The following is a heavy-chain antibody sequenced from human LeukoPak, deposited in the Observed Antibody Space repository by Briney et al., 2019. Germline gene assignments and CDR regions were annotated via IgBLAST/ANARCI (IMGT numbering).Heavy chain of an antibody. CDR1: GYTFTSYA. J-gene: IGHJ4*02. V-gene: IGHV1-18*01. CDR2: ISAYNGNT. D-gene: IGHD3-22*01. Sequence: ASVKVSCKASGYTFTSYAMNWVRQAPGQGLEWMGWISAYNGNTNYAQKLQGRVTMTTDTSTSTAYMELRSLRSDDTAVYYCARRATYYYDSSGYPSPVDDYWGQGTLVTVSS. CDR3: ARRATYYYDSSGYPSPVDDY.